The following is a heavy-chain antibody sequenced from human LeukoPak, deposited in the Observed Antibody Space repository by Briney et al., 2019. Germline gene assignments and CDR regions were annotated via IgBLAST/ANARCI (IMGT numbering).Heavy chain of an antibody. V-gene: IGHV3-21*01. Sequence: GGSLRLSCAASGFTFSSYSMNWVRQAPGKGLEWVSSISSSSSYIYYADSVKGRFTISRDNAKNSLYLQMNSLRAEDTAVYYCARDRGGSYRSSDYWGQGTLVTVSS. CDR3: ARDRGGSYRSSDY. D-gene: IGHD1-26*01. CDR1: GFTFSSYS. CDR2: ISSSSSYI. J-gene: IGHJ4*02.